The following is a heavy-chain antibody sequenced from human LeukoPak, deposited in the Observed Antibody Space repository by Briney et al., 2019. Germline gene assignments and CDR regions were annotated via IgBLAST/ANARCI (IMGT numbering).Heavy chain of an antibody. D-gene: IGHD6-19*01. CDR2: IYYSGSP. J-gene: IGHJ4*02. CDR3: ARGRDRYSSGWYSRALGY. V-gene: IGHV4-59*12. CDR1: GGSISGYY. Sequence: PSETLSLTYTVSGGSISGYYWNWIRQPPGKTLEWIAYIYYSGSPNYNPSLRSRVTLSVDTSKNQFSLKLRSVTAADTAVYYCARGRDRYSSGWYSRALGYWGQGTLVTVSS.